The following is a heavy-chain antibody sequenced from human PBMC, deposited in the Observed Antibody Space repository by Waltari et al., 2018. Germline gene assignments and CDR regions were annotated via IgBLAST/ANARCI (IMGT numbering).Heavy chain of an antibody. D-gene: IGHD5-12*01. CDR3: ARQWISLYYGMDV. V-gene: IGHV3-66*02. CDR2: IYSGGST. CDR1: GFTVSSNY. Sequence: EVQLVESGGGLVQPGGSLRLSCAASGFTVSSNYMSWVRQAPGKGLEWVSVIYSGGSTYYADSVKGRFTISRDNSKNTLYLQMNSLRAEDTAVYYCARQWISLYYGMDVWGQGTTVTVSS. J-gene: IGHJ6*02.